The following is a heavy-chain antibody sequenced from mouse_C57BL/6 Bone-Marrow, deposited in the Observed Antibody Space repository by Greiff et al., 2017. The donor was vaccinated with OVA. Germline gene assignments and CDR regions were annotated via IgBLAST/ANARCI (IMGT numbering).Heavy chain of an antibody. V-gene: IGHV1-15*01. CDR2: IDPETGGT. Sequence: VKLMESGAELVRPGASVTLSCKASGYTFTDYEMHWVKQTPVHGLEWIGAIDPETGGTAYNQKFKGKAILTADKSSSTAYMELRSLTSEDSAVYYCTRALLSAMDYWGQGTSVTVSS. CDR3: TRALLSAMDY. J-gene: IGHJ4*01. D-gene: IGHD2-12*01. CDR1: GYTFTDYE.